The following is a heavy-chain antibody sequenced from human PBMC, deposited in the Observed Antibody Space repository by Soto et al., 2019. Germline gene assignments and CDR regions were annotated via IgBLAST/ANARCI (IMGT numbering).Heavy chain of an antibody. CDR3: ARVTFGGVTIDY. D-gene: IGHD3-16*01. CDR1: GGSISGYY. V-gene: IGHV4-59*12. J-gene: IGHJ4*02. CDR2: IYYSGST. Sequence: SETLSLTCTVSGGSISGYYWSWIRQPPGKGLEWIGYIYYSGSTNYNPSLKSRVTISVDTSKNQFSLKLSSVTAADTAVYYCARVTFGGVTIDYWGQGTLVTVSS.